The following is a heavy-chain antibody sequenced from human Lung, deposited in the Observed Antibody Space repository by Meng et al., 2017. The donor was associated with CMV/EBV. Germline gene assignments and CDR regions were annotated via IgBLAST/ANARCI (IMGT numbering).Heavy chain of an antibody. CDR1: GGSIGSGGYY. J-gene: IGHJ4*02. V-gene: IGHV4-31*03. D-gene: IGHD5-24*01. CDR2: IYYTGST. CDR3: AREAGRDGYATPKFDY. Sequence: QAQLPDSGPGLVKPSQTLSLTCTVSGGSIGSGGYYWSWIRQHPGKGLEWIGYIYYTGSTFYNPSLKSRVTISVDTSRNQFSLKLIPATAADTAVYYCAREAGRDGYATPKFDYWGQGTLVTVSS.